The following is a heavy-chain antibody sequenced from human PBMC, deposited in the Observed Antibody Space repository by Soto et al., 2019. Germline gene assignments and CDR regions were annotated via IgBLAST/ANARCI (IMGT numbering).Heavy chain of an antibody. Sequence: SETLSLTCTVSGGSISSSSYYWGWIRQPPGKGLEWIGSIYYSGSTYYNPSLKSRVTISVDTSKNQFSLKLSSVTAADTAVYYCARGVYGDYSYWYFDLWGRGTLVTVSS. J-gene: IGHJ2*01. CDR3: ARGVYGDYSYWYFDL. CDR1: GGSISSSSYY. D-gene: IGHD4-17*01. V-gene: IGHV4-39*01. CDR2: IYYSGST.